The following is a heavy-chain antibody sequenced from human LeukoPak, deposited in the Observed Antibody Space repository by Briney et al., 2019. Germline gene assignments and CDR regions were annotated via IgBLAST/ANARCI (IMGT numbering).Heavy chain of an antibody. CDR1: GFTFSSYA. CDR3: ARDRVAVAGSSIFDY. D-gene: IGHD6-19*01. J-gene: IGHJ4*02. CDR2: ISYDGSNK. Sequence: PGGSLRLSCAASGFTFSSYAMHWVRQAPGKGLEWVAVISYDGSNKYYADSVKGRFTISRDNSKNTLYLQMNSLRAEDTAVCYCARDRVAVAGSSIFDYWGQGTLVTVSS. V-gene: IGHV3-30-3*01.